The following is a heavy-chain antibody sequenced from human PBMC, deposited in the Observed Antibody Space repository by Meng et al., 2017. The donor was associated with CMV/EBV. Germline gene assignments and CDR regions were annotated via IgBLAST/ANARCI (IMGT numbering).Heavy chain of an antibody. CDR1: GASIKNYN. CDR3: AGSRPGGGACDY. J-gene: IGHJ4*02. V-gene: IGHV4-4*07. CDR2: IQVIGHT. Sequence: QVQIQASGPGMVKPSDTLSLTCIVSGASIKNYNWNWVRQPAGQGLEWIGLIQVIGHTVYNPSLKSRVTVSLDASKSQFSLTLNSGTAADTATYYCAGSRPGGGACDYWGQGILVTVSS. D-gene: IGHD3-16*01.